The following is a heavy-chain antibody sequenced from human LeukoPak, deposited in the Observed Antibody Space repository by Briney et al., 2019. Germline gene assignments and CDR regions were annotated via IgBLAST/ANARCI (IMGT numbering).Heavy chain of an antibody. D-gene: IGHD6-13*01. CDR1: GYTFTSYD. V-gene: IGHV1-8*01. Sequence: ASVSVSCKASGYTFTSYDINWVRQAPGQGLEWMGWMNPNSGNTDYAQKFQGRVTMTRNISISTAYMELSSLRSEDTAVYYCAREGVEAEGQEVQLVPGLEYYYYYMDVWGKGTTVTVSS. CDR3: AREGVEAEGQEVQLVPGLEYYYYYMDV. J-gene: IGHJ6*03. CDR2: MNPNSGNT.